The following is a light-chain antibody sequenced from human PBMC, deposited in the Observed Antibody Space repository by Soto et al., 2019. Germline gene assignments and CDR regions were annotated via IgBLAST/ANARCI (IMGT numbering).Light chain of an antibody. CDR1: SSDVGGYDY. Sequence: QSALTQPRSVSGSPGQSVTISCTGTSSDVGGYDYVSWYQQYPGKAPKLMIYDVSKGPSGVPDRFSGSKSGNTASLTISGLQAEDEADYYCCSYAGSYTVVFGGGTKLTVL. CDR2: DVS. V-gene: IGLV2-11*01. J-gene: IGLJ2*01. CDR3: CSYAGSYTVV.